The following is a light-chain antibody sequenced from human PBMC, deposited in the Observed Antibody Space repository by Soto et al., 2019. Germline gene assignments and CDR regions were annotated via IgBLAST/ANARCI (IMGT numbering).Light chain of an antibody. V-gene: IGLV2-14*03. CDR2: DVT. J-gene: IGLJ1*01. CDR3: CSYTSSSSLV. CDR1: SSDVGAYNY. Sequence: QSALTQPASVSGSPGQSITISCTGTSSDVGAYNYVSWYQQYPGKAPKLMIYDVTSRPSGASNRFSGSKSGNAASLTISGLQAEDEADYYCCSYTSSSSLVFGTGTKVTVL.